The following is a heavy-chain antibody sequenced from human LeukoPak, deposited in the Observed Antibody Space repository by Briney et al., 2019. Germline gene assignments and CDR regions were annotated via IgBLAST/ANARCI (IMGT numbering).Heavy chain of an antibody. CDR1: GGSFSGYY. D-gene: IGHD3-16*01. J-gene: IGHJ4*02. CDR2: INHSGST. CDR3: ASLRRGELYSLGY. Sequence: SETLSLTCAVYGGSFSGYYWCWSCQPPPKGMEWMGEINHSGSTNYNPSLRSRVTISVGTSKNQFSLKLSSRTAADTAVYDWASLRRGELYSLGYWGQGTLVTVSS. V-gene: IGHV4-34*01.